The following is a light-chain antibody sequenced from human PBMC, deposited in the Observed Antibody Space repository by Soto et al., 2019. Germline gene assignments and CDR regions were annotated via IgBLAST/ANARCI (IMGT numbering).Light chain of an antibody. Sequence: QSVLTQPPSVSAAPGQKVTISCSGSSSNIGKNYVSWYQQLPGTAPKLLIHDNNKRPSGIPDRFSGSKSGTSATLGITGLQTGDEADYYCGTWDSSLSAEVFGGGTKLTVL. J-gene: IGLJ2*01. CDR2: DNN. CDR1: SSNIGKNY. V-gene: IGLV1-51*01. CDR3: GTWDSSLSAEV.